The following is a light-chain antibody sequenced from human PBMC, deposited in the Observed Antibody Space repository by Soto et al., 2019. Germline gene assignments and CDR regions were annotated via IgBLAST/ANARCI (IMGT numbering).Light chain of an antibody. J-gene: IGLJ1*01. V-gene: IGLV2-14*01. CDR3: SLYTSSSTF. Sequence: SVLTQPASVSGSPGQSITISCTGTSSDVGGYNYVSWYQQHPGKAPKLMIYDVSNRPSGVSNRFSGSKSGNTASLTISGLQAEDEADYYCSLYTSSSTFFGTGTKVTVL. CDR1: SSDVGGYNY. CDR2: DVS.